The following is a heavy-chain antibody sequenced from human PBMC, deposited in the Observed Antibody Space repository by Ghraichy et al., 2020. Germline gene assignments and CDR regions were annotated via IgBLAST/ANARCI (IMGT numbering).Heavy chain of an antibody. CDR3: AKPTGAGSGPPKYYYYYGMDV. CDR2: ISGSGGST. V-gene: IGHV3-23*01. CDR1: GFTFSSYA. J-gene: IGHJ6*02. D-gene: IGHD6-19*01. Sequence: GVLNISCAASGFTFSSYAMNWVRQAPGKGLEWVSAISGSGGSTDYADSVKGRFTISRDNSKNTMYLQMNSLRADDTAVYYCAKPTGAGSGPPKYYYYYGMDVWGQGTTVTVSS.